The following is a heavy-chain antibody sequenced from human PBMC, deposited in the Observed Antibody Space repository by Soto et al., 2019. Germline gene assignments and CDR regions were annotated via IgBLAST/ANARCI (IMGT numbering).Heavy chain of an antibody. CDR1: GGSFSGYY. CDR2: INHSGST. Sequence: SETLSLTCAVYGGSFSGYYWSWIRQPPGKGLEWIGEINHSGSTNYNPSLKSRVTISVDTSKNQFSLKLSSVTAADTAVYYCAREGGYDFWSGYYYYGMDVWGQGTTVTVS. CDR3: AREGGYDFWSGYYYYGMDV. J-gene: IGHJ6*02. D-gene: IGHD3-3*01. V-gene: IGHV4-34*01.